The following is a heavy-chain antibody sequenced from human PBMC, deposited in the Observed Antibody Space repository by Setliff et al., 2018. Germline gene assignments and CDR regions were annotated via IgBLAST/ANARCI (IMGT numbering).Heavy chain of an antibody. CDR1: GFTFSGYS. D-gene: IGHD2-21*01. CDR3: AKGGFVGISHHRAFDI. CDR2: IGGRGIST. J-gene: IGHJ3*02. Sequence: GVLRLSCAASGFTFSGYSMNWVRQAPGKGLEWVSGIGGRGISTYYADSVKGRFIISRDNSKNTLYLQVNSLRAEDTAVYYCAKGGFVGISHHRAFDIWGRGTMVTVSS. V-gene: IGHV3-23*01.